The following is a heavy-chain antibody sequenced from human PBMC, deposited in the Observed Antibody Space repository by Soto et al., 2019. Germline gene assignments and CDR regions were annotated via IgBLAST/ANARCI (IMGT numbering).Heavy chain of an antibody. CDR2: MNPNSGNT. J-gene: IGHJ6*02. Sequence: ASVKVSCKASGYTFSSYEINWVRQATGQGLEWMGWMNPNSGNTGYAQKFQGRVTMTRDTSISTAYMELSSLRSEDTAVYYCAADRSDFGSGYYVDGMDVWGQRTTVTVSS. V-gene: IGHV1-8*01. D-gene: IGHD3-3*01. CDR1: GYTFSSYE. CDR3: AADRSDFGSGYYVDGMDV.